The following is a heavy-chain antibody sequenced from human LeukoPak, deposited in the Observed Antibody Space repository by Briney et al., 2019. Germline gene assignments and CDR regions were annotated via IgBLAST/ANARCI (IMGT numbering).Heavy chain of an antibody. CDR3: ARVRDYGGNTDAFDI. Sequence: ASVKVSCKASGYSFISYYIHWVRQAPGQGLEWMGIINPSGGSPSSAQKFQGRVTMTRDTSTSTVYMVLSSLRSEDTAMYYCARVRDYGGNTDAFDIWGQGTMVTVSS. J-gene: IGHJ3*02. CDR2: INPSGGSP. D-gene: IGHD4-23*01. V-gene: IGHV1-46*01. CDR1: GYSFISYY.